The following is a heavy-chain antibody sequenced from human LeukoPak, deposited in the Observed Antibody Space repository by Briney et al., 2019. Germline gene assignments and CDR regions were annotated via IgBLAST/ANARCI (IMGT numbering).Heavy chain of an antibody. V-gene: IGHV1-2*04. CDR3: ARAGKVTPGSTVIDY. Sequence: ASVKVSCKASGYTFTGCYMHWVRQAPGQGLEWMGWINPNSGGTNYAQKFQGWVTMTRDTSISTAYMELSRLRSDDTAVYYCARAGKVTPGSTVIDYWGQGTLVTVSS. CDR1: GYTFTGCY. CDR2: INPNSGGT. D-gene: IGHD4-11*01. J-gene: IGHJ4*02.